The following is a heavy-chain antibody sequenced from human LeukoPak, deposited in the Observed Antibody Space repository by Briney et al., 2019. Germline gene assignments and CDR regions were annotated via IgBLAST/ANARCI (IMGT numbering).Heavy chain of an antibody. CDR1: GFPFSGHG. CDR3: AKGSRIVVAGTVDY. Sequence: PGGSLRLSCAASGFPFSGHGMHWVRQAPGKGLEWVAFILFGGITKYYGGSVEGRFTISRDNSKNTLSLQMNSLRTEDTALYYCAKGSRIVVAGTVDYWGQGTLVTVSS. V-gene: IGHV3-30*02. D-gene: IGHD6-19*01. J-gene: IGHJ4*02. CDR2: ILFGGITK.